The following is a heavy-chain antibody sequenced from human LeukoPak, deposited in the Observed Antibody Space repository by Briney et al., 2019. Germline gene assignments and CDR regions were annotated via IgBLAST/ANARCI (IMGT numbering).Heavy chain of an antibody. CDR2: IKQDGSEK. J-gene: IGHJ4*02. CDR1: GSTFSSYW. V-gene: IGHV3-7*01. CDR3: ARRGPFDWLLASFDY. Sequence: GGSLRLSCAASGSTFSSYWMSWVRQAPGKGLEWVANIKQDGSEKYYVDSVKGRFTISRDNAKNSLYLQMNSLRAEDTAVYYCARRGPFDWLLASFDYWGQGTLVTVSS. D-gene: IGHD3-9*01.